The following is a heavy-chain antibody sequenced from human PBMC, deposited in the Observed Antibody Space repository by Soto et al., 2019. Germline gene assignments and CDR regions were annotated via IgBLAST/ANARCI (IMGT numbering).Heavy chain of an antibody. Sequence: PGGSQRLSCATSGFLFSGYAMHWVRQTPGKGLEWVAVISYDGKEKYYADSAEGRFTISRESSGVTLYLQMSSLRVEDTAVYYCARGRGLAARPQHLDHWGQGTLVTVSS. V-gene: IGHV3-30*04. CDR1: GFLFSGYA. J-gene: IGHJ4*02. CDR2: ISYDGKEK. D-gene: IGHD6-6*01. CDR3: ARGRGLAARPQHLDH.